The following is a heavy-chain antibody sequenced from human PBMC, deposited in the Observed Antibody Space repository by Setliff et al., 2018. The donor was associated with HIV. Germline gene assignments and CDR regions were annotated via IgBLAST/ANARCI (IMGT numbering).Heavy chain of an antibody. CDR2: IYHTGAT. V-gene: IGHV4-30-4*01. CDR1: GGSISSDDHY. J-gene: IGHJ4*02. CDR3: ARMSISASVYFDY. D-gene: IGHD6-25*01. Sequence: SETLSLTCTVSGGSISSDDHYWSWIRQPPGKGLEWIGYIYHTGATYYKSSLESRLTISVDTSKNQFSLKLNSVTAAETAVYFCARMSISASVYFDYWGQGSQVTVSS.